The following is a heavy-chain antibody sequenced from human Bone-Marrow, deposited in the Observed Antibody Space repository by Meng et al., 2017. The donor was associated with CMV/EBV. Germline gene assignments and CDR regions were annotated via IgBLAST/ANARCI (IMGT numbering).Heavy chain of an antibody. CDR3: ARHYDFWSGYSSPAYGMDV. CDR1: GFTFSSYA. J-gene: IGHJ6*02. CDR2: VSGSGGST. Sequence: GGSLRLSCAASGFTFSSYAMSWVRQAPGKGLEWVSAVSGSGGSTYYADSVKGRFTISRDNSKNTLYLQMNSLRAEDTAVYYCARHYDFWSGYSSPAYGMDVWGQGTTVTVSS. V-gene: IGHV3-23*01. D-gene: IGHD3-3*01.